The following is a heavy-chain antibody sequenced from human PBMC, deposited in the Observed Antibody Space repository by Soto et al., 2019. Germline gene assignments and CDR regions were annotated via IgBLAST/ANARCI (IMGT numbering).Heavy chain of an antibody. Sequence: QVQLQQSGPRLARPSGTLSLTCVVSGGSISSTNWWTWVRQTPGKGLEWIGEVYHTGSTKYNPSLRNRVTISLHXXNXKFSLNLKAVPAADTAVYYCAPLPPRIVVVVLPIPSWGQGTLVTVSS. CDR1: GGSISSTNW. CDR3: APLPPRIVVVVLPIPS. V-gene: IGHV4-4*02. D-gene: IGHD2-15*01. CDR2: VYHTGST. J-gene: IGHJ4*02.